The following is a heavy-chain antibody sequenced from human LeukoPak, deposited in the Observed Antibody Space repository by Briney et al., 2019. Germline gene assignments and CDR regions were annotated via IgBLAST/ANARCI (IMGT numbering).Heavy chain of an antibody. D-gene: IGHD2-2*01. CDR3: TTDAHCSSTSCYFVNFDY. CDR1: GFTFSNAW. Sequence: PGGSLRLSCAASGFTFSNAWMSWVRQAPGKGLEWVGRIKSKTDGGTTDYAAPVKGRFTISRDDSKNTLYLQMNSLKTEDTAVYYCTTDAHCSSTSCYFVNFDYWGQGTLVTVSS. V-gene: IGHV3-15*01. J-gene: IGHJ4*02. CDR2: IKSKTDGGTT.